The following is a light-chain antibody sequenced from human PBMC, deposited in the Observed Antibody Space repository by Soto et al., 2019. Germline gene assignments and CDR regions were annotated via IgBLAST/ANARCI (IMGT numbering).Light chain of an antibody. CDR3: PQYRYYPT. V-gene: IGKV1D-13*01. Sequence: AIQLAQSPSSLSASVGDRVTIACRASQDITSALAWYQQSPGKPPYLLIYDASTLESGVPSRFSGSGSGTDFTLNISGLQPAEFATYHCPQYRYYPTFGGGTKVEIK. CDR1: QDITSA. J-gene: IGKJ4*01. CDR2: DAS.